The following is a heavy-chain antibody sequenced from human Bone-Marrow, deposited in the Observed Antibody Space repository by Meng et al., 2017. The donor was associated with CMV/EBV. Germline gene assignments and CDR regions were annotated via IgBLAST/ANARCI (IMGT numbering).Heavy chain of an antibody. CDR2: ISSSGSTI. Sequence: GESLKISCAASGFIFSDYYMTWIRQAPGKGLEWVSYISSSGSTIYYADSVKGRFTISRDNAKNSLYLQMNSLRAEDTAVYYCARHNDYSSSSAFDYWGQGTRVTGSS. D-gene: IGHD6-6*01. CDR3: ARHNDYSSSSAFDY. V-gene: IGHV3-11*01. CDR1: GFIFSDYY. J-gene: IGHJ4*02.